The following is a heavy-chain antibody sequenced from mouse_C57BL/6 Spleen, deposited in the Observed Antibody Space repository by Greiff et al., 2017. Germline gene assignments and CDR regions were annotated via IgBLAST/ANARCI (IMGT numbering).Heavy chain of an antibody. D-gene: IGHD1-1*01. CDR3: AKESLYYYGSTRDY. CDR1: GFSLTSYG. V-gene: IGHV2-5*01. J-gene: IGHJ2*01. Sequence: QVQLKESGPGLVQPSQSLSITCTVSGFSLTSYGVHWVRQSPGKGLEWLGVIWRGGSTDDNAAFMSKLSITKANSKSQVFFKMNSLQADDTAIYDCAKESLYYYGSTRDYWGQGTTLTVSS. CDR2: IWRGGST.